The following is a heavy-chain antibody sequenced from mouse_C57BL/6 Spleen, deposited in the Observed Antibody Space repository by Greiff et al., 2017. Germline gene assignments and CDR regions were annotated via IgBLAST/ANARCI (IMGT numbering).Heavy chain of an antibody. CDR3: ARERDMDYFDY. CDR2: INYDGSGT. CDR1: GFTFSDYY. V-gene: IGHV5-16*01. D-gene: IGHD3-3*01. J-gene: IGHJ2*01. Sequence: EVQRVESEGGLVQPGSSMKLSCTASGFTFSDYYMAWVRQVPEKGLEWVANINYDGSGTYYLDSLKSRFIISRDTAKNILYLQMSSLKSEDTATYYCARERDMDYFDYWGQGTTLTVSS.